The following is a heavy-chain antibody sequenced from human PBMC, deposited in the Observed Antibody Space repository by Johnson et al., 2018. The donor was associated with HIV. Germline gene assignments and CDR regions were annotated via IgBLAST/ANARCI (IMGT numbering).Heavy chain of an antibody. V-gene: IGHV3-30*04. Sequence: QVQLVESGGGVVQPGRSLRLSCAASGFTFNSYAMHWVRQAPGKGLEWVAVISYDGSNKYYADSVKGRFTISRDNSKNTLYLQMNSLRAEDTAVYYCAATYYYDSSGSRYPFDIWGQGTMVTVSS. CDR1: GFTFNSYA. J-gene: IGHJ3*02. CDR2: ISYDGSNK. CDR3: AATYYYDSSGSRYPFDI. D-gene: IGHD3-22*01.